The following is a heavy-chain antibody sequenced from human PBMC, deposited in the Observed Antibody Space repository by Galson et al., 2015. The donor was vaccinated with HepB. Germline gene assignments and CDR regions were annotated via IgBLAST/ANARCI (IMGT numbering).Heavy chain of an antibody. J-gene: IGHJ4*02. V-gene: IGHV5-10-1*01. CDR2: INPTDSSA. CDR3: ARGRGWTDY. CDR1: GYTFTNNW. Sequence: QSGAEVKKPGESLRISCKGSGYTFTNNWITWVRQMPGKGLEWMGRINPTDSSAHYSPSFQGHVSISIDKSVTTAYLQWSSLKASDTAIYYCARGRGWTDYWGQGTLLTVTS. D-gene: IGHD6-19*01.